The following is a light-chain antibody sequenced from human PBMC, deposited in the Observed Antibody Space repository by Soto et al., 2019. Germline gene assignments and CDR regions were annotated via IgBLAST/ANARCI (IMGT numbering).Light chain of an antibody. J-gene: IGLJ2*01. CDR2: EVS. CDR3: SSYTSSTLVV. Sequence: QSALTQPASVSGSPGQSITISCTGTSSDVGGYKYVSWYQQHPGKAPKLMIYEVSNRPSGVSNRFSGSKSGNTASLTISGLQPEDEADYYCSSYTSSTLVVFGGVTKLTVL. V-gene: IGLV2-14*01. CDR1: SSDVGGYKY.